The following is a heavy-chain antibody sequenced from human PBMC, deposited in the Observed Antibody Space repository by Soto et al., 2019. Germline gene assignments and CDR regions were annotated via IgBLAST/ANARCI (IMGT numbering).Heavy chain of an antibody. V-gene: IGHV2-5*02. CDR2: IFWDDDK. Sequence: QITLKESGPTLVKPTQTLTVTCTFSGFSLSTSGVAVGWVRQPPEKALEWLALIFWDDDKRYSPSLKSRLTITRDTSKNHVVITMANMEPVDTATYYCARLLYGSGSYQFDYWGQGTLVTVSS. CDR1: GFSLSTSGVA. CDR3: ARLLYGSGSYQFDY. D-gene: IGHD3-10*01. J-gene: IGHJ4*02.